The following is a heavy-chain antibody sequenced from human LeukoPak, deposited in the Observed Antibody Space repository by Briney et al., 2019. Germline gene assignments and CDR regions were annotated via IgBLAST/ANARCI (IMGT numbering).Heavy chain of an antibody. J-gene: IGHJ6*03. V-gene: IGHV1-69*13. CDR2: IIPIFGTA. CDR3: ARLQFQVYYYYYMDV. D-gene: IGHD4-11*01. CDR1: GGTFSSYA. Sequence: SVKVSCKASGGTFSSYAICWVRQAPGQGLELMGGIIPIFGTANYAQKFQGRGTITADESTSTAYMELSSLRSEDTAVYYCARLQFQVYYYYYMDVWGKGTTVTVSS.